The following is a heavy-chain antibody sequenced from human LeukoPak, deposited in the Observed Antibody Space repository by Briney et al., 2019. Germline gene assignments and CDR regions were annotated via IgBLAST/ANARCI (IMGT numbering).Heavy chain of an antibody. Sequence: SAAXNWIRQSPXXGLEXLGRTYYRSQWYNDYAVSLKSRININPDTSKNQFSLQLNSVTPEDTAVYYCARAPLYSYGQNWFDPWGQGTLVTVSS. J-gene: IGHJ5*02. CDR2: TYYRSQWYN. D-gene: IGHD5-18*01. CDR3: ARAPLYSYGQNWFDP. V-gene: IGHV6-1*01. CDR1: SAA.